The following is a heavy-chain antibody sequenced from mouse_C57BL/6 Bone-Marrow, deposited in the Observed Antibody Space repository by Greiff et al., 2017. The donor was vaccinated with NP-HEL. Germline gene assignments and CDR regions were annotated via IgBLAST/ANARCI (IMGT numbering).Heavy chain of an antibody. D-gene: IGHD1-1*01. V-gene: IGHV1-19*01. CDR3: ASPHYYGSSYCYWYFDV. CDR2: INPYNGGT. Sequence: EVQLQQSGPVLVKPGASVKMSCKASGYTFTDYYMNWVKQSHGKSLEWIGVINPYNGGTSYNQKFKGKATLTVDKSSSTAYMELNSLTSEDSAVYYCASPHYYGSSYCYWYFDVWGTGTTVTVSS. J-gene: IGHJ1*03. CDR1: GYTFTDYY.